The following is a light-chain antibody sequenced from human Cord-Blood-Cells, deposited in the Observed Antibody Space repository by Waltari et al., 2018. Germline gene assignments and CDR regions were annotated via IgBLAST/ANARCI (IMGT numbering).Light chain of an antibody. Sequence: DIQMTQSPSSLSASVGDSVTITCRASQSISSYLNWYQQKPGKAPKLLIYAASSLQSGVPSRFSGSGSGTDFTLTISSLQPEDFATYYCQQNYSTPRTFGQGTKVEIK. CDR2: AAS. V-gene: IGKV1-39*01. CDR3: QQNYSTPRT. J-gene: IGKJ1*01. CDR1: QSISSY.